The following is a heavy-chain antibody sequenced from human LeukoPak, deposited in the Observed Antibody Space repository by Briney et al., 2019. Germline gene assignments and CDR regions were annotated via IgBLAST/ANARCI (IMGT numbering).Heavy chain of an antibody. Sequence: KPSETLSLTCTVSGDSISSSSYYWGWIRQPPGKGLEWIGSIYYSGSTYYNPSLKSRVTISVDTSKNQFCLKLSSVTAADPAVYYCARGGRADYNPIDYWGQGTLDTVSS. J-gene: IGHJ4*02. CDR2: IYYSGST. CDR1: GDSISSSSYY. CDR3: ARGGRADYNPIDY. V-gene: IGHV4-39*07. D-gene: IGHD5-24*01.